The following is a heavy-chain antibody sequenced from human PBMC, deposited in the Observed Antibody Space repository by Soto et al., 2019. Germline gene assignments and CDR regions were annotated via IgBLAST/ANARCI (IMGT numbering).Heavy chain of an antibody. CDR3: ARESGCELYDY. CDR1: GYTFTSHY. Sequence: ASVTVSCKASGYTFTSHYMHWVRQAPGQGLEWMGWINPNSGGTNYAQKFQGWVTMTRDTSISTAYMELSRLRSDDTAVYYCARESGCELYDYWGQGTLVTVSS. D-gene: IGHD1-26*01. CDR2: INPNSGGT. V-gene: IGHV1-2*04. J-gene: IGHJ4*02.